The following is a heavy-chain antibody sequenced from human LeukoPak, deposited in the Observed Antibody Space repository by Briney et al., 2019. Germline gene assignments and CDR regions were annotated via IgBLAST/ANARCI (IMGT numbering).Heavy chain of an antibody. CDR1: GYTFTSYA. V-gene: IGHV1-3*03. CDR2: INAGNGNT. CDR3: AREGACSGGSCYSSGDAFDI. J-gene: IGHJ3*02. D-gene: IGHD2-15*01. Sequence: ASVKVSCKASGYTFTSYAMHWVRQAPGQRLEWMGWINAGNGNTKYSQEFQGRVTMTRDMSTSTVYMELSSLRSEDTAVYYCAREGACSGGSCYSSGDAFDIWGQGTMVTVSS.